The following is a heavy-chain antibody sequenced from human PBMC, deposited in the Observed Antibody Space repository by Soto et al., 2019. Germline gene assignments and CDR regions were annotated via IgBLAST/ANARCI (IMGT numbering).Heavy chain of an antibody. D-gene: IGHD6-13*01. CDR3: AADVIADENYYYYYGMAV. CDR2: IVVGSGNT. V-gene: IGHV1-58*01. Sequence: SVKVSCKASGFTFTSSAVQWVRQARGQRLEWIGWIVVGSGNTNYAQKFQERVTITRDMSTSTAYMELSSLRSEDTAVYYCAADVIADENYYYYYGMAVWGQGTTVTVSS. CDR1: GFTFTSSA. J-gene: IGHJ6*02.